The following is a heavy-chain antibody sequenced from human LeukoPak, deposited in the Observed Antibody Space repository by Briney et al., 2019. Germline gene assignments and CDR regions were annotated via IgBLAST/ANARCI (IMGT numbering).Heavy chain of an antibody. CDR2: IYTSGST. Sequence: SETLSLTCTVSGVSISSYYWSWIRQPPGKGLEWIGYIYTSGSTNYNPSLKSRVTISVDTSKNQFSLKLSSVTAADTAVYYCARTYYDFWSGYFAGGIFDYWGQGTLVTVSS. D-gene: IGHD3-3*01. CDR1: GVSISSYY. J-gene: IGHJ4*02. CDR3: ARTYYDFWSGYFAGGIFDY. V-gene: IGHV4-4*09.